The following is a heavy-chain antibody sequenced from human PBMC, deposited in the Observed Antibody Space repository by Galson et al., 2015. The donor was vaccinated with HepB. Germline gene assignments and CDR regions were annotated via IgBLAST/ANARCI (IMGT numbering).Heavy chain of an antibody. CDR2: IYPGDSDT. V-gene: IGHV5-51*01. J-gene: IGHJ6*02. CDR3: ARFTSGYSSSWYRYYYYGMDV. D-gene: IGHD6-13*01. CDR1: GSSFTSYW. Sequence: QSGAEVTKPGESLKISCKGSGSSFTSYWIGWVRQMPGKGLEWMGIIYPGDSDTRYSPSFQGQVTISADKSISTAYLQWSSLKASDTAMYYCARFTSGYSSSWYRYYYYGMDVWGQGTTVTVSS.